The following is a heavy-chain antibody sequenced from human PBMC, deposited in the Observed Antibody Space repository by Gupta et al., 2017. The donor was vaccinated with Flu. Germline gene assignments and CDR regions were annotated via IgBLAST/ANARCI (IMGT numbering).Heavy chain of an antibody. CDR3: AKGSYYDSSGLYYFDY. CDR1: GFPFSTYA. Sequence: EVQLLESGGDLVQPGGSLRLSCAVSGFPFSTYAMSWVRQAPGKGLEWVSAISGGGSSTFYADSVKGRFTISRDNSKNTLYLQMNSLRAEDTALYYCAKGSYYDSSGLYYFDYWGQGTLVTVSS. J-gene: IGHJ4*02. CDR2: ISGGGSST. D-gene: IGHD3-22*01. V-gene: IGHV3-23*01.